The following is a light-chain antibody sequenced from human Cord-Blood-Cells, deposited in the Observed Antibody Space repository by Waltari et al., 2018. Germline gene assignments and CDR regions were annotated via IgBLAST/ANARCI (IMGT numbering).Light chain of an antibody. J-gene: IGKJ1*01. V-gene: IGKV1-39*01. Sequence: DIQMTQSPSSLSASVADRVTITCRASQSISSYLNWYQQKPGKAPKLLIYAASSLQSGVPSRFSGSGSGTDFTLTISSLQPEDFATYYCQQSYSTVWTFGQGTKVEIK. CDR1: QSISSY. CDR2: AAS. CDR3: QQSYSTVWT.